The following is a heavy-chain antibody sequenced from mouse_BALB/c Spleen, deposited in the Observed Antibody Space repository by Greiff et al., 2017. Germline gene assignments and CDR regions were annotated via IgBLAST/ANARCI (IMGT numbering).Heavy chain of an antibody. Sequence: EVMLVESGGGLVQPGGSRKLSCAASGFTFSSFGMHWVRQAPEKGLEWVAYISSGSSTIYYADTVKGRFTISRDNPKNTLFLQMTSLRSEDTAMYYCARSPYGNYEGYYAMDYWGQGTSVTVSS. V-gene: IGHV5-17*02. D-gene: IGHD2-1*01. CDR3: ARSPYGNYEGYYAMDY. CDR2: ISSGSSTI. CDR1: GFTFSSFG. J-gene: IGHJ4*01.